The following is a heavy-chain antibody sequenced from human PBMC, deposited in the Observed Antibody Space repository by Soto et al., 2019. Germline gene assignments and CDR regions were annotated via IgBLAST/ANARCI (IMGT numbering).Heavy chain of an antibody. J-gene: IGHJ4*02. Sequence: EVQLVESGGGLVQPGGSLRLSCAASGFTFSDHYMDWVRQAPGKGLEWVGRTRNKANSYTTEYAASVKGRFTISRDDSKNSLYLQMNSLKTEDTAVYYCARMREPYWGQGTLVTVSS. D-gene: IGHD1-26*01. V-gene: IGHV3-72*01. CDR2: TRNKANSYTT. CDR1: GFTFSDHY. CDR3: ARMREPY.